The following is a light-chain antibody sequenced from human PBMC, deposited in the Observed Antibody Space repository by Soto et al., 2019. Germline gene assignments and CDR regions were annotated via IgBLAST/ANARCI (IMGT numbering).Light chain of an antibody. Sequence: DILMTQSPLSLPVTPGEPASISCRSSQSLLQSNGNNYLDWYLQKPGQSPQLLVVYDNRVRPSGTPARFSGSNSDNTATLTIHSVEAGDEADYYCQVWDSGSDHVVFGGGTKVDIK. CDR3: QVWDSGSDHVV. CDR1: QSLLQSNGNNY. J-gene: IGKJ4*01. V-gene: IGKV2-28*01. CDR2: DNR.